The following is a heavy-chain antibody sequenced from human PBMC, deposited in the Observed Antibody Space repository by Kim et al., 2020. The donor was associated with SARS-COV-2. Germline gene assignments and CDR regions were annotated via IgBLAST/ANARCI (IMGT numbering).Heavy chain of an antibody. CDR3: GREVENRSGYAY. CDR1: GGSISSGGYY. D-gene: IGHD3-22*01. V-gene: IGHV4-31*03. Sequence: SETLSLTCTVSGGSISSGGYYWSWKRQHPGQGLEWLGYIYYSGSTYYNPSLKSRLITSVNTSKNQFSLMQSSVTAAETVVYYCGREVENRSGYAYWGEG. J-gene: IGHJ4*02. CDR2: IYYSGST.